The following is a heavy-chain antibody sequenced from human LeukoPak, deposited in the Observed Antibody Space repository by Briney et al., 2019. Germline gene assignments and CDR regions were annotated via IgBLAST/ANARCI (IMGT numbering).Heavy chain of an antibody. CDR1: GFTFDDYA. D-gene: IGHD3-16*01. CDR2: ISWNSGSI. V-gene: IGHV3-9*01. CDR3: ATNGGGKSGSGNFDY. J-gene: IGHJ4*02. Sequence: GGSLRLSCAASGFTFDDYAMHWVRQAPGKGLEWVSGISWNSGSIDYADSVKGRFTISRDNAKNSLYLQMNSLRAEDTALYYCATNGGGKSGSGNFDYWGQGTLVTASS.